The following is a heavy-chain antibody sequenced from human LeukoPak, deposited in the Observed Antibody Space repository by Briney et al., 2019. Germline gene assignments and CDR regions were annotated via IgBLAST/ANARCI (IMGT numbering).Heavy chain of an antibody. CDR2: IDWDDDK. J-gene: IGHJ4*02. CDR3: ARSYSYGSSNGFDY. D-gene: IGHD5-18*01. V-gene: IGHV2-70*11. Sequence: SGPTLVNPTQTLTLTCTFSGFSLSTSGMCVSWIRQPPGKALEWLARIDWDDDKYYSTSLKTRLTISKDTSKNQVVLTMTNMDPVDTATYYCARSYSYGSSNGFDYWGQGTLVTVSS. CDR1: GFSLSTSGMC.